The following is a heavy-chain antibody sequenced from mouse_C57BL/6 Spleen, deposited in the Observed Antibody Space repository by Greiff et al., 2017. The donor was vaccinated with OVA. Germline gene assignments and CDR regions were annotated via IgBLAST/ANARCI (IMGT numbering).Heavy chain of an antibody. CDR1: GYAFSSSW. J-gene: IGHJ1*03. Sequence: QVQLQQSGPELVKPGASVKISCKASGYAFSSSWMNWVKQRPGKGLEWIGRIYPGDGDTNYNGKFKGKATLTADKSSSTAYMQLSSLTSEDSAVYFCARVGTSWYFDVWGTGTTVTVSS. CDR3: ARVGTSWYFDV. CDR2: IYPGDGDT. D-gene: IGHD3-3*01. V-gene: IGHV1-82*01.